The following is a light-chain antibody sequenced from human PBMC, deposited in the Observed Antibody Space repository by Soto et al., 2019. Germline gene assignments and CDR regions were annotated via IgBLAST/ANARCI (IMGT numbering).Light chain of an antibody. CDR3: QKYNNWPFS. CDR2: DAS. Sequence: LMTQSPATLSLSPGDRVTLSCRDGQGVTTTFAWYQQKPGQSPRILIYDASSRATGVPYRFSGTGSETDLNLTISGLQSEDSAIYFCQKYNNWPFSCGQGTRLEIK. CDR1: QGVTTT. J-gene: IGKJ5*01. V-gene: IGKV3-15*01.